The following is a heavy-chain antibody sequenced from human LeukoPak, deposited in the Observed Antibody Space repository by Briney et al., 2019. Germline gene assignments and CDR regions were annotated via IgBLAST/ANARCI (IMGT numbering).Heavy chain of an antibody. J-gene: IGHJ6*03. D-gene: IGHD6-13*01. V-gene: IGHV3-21*01. Sequence: GGSQRLSCAASGFIFNTYSMNWARQAPGKGLEWVSSISSSSSYIYSADSVKGRFTISRDNTKNSLYLQMNSLRAEDTAVYYCARDPDSSSWYSTGYMDVWGKGTTVTVSS. CDR2: ISSSSSYI. CDR3: ARDPDSSSWYSTGYMDV. CDR1: GFIFNTYS.